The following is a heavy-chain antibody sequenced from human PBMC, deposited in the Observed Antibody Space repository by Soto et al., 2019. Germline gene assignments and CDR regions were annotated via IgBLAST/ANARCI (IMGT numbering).Heavy chain of an antibody. J-gene: IGHJ4*02. Sequence: QITLKESGPTLVKPTQALTLTCAFSGFSLTTSGVGVGWIRQPPEKALEWLALIYWDNDKRYSPSLKNRLTRTMEHSKNQVVHTLTLRAPVDRATCFCAHRQLGEGVRLYWGDFDCWGQG. CDR1: GFSLTTSGVG. CDR2: IYWDNDK. D-gene: IGHD2-21*01. CDR3: AHRQLGEGVRLYWGDFDC. V-gene: IGHV2-5*02.